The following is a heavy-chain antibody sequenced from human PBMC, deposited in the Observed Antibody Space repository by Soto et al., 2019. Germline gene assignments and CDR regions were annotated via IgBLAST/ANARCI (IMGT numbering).Heavy chain of an antibody. CDR3: ASRGYSYGSRANYYYNGMDV. V-gene: IGHV1-69*13. J-gene: IGHJ6*02. CDR2: IIPIFGAA. CDR1: GGTFSSYA. D-gene: IGHD5-18*01. Sequence: SVKVSCKASGGTFSSYAISWVRQAPGQGLEWMGGIIPIFGAANYAQKFQGRVTITADESTSTAYMELSSLRSEDTAVYYCASRGYSYGSRANYYYNGMDVWGQGTTVTVSS.